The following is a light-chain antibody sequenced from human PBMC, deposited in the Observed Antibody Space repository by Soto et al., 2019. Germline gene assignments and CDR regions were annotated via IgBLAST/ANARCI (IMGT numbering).Light chain of an antibody. V-gene: IGKV3-20*01. J-gene: IGKJ1*01. CDR1: QSVSSSY. CDR3: QQYGRLPAT. CDR2: GAS. Sequence: VLTQTPCTQALYPEEKTTQSCRVSQSVSSSYLAWYQQKPGQAPRLLIYGASSRATGIPDRFSGSRSGTDFTLSISRLEPEHFPLDYCQQYGRLPATFGEGTKVDIK.